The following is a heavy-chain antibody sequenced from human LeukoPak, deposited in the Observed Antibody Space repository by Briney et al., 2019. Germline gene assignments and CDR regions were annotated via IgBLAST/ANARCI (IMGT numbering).Heavy chain of an antibody. CDR1: GDSVFSGRGG. V-gene: IGHV6-1*01. D-gene: IGHD1-1*01. J-gene: IGHJ4*02. CDR3: ARVSTGTMSFDY. Sequence: SHTLSLTCDISGDSVFSGRGGWNCITHSPSRALEWLGRPYYRSKRYNDDAVDVKSRITINPHASKNQYSLQLDSVTPGHMSLYYWARVSTGTMSFDYWGQGTLVTVSS. CDR2: PYYRSKRYN.